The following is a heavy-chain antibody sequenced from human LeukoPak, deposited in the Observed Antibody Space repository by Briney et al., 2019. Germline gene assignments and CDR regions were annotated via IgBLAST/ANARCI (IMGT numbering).Heavy chain of an antibody. CDR1: GFSFSSYG. V-gene: IGHV3-30-3*01. CDR3: AGGRGWLVDY. D-gene: IGHD3-22*01. J-gene: IGHJ4*02. Sequence: GGSLRLSCAASGFSFSSYGMHWVRQAPGKGLEWLTVISHDGSNKYCADAVKGRFTVSRDNSKKTLYLQMNSLRAEDTAVYFCAGGRGWLVDYWGQGTRVTVSS. CDR2: ISHDGSNK.